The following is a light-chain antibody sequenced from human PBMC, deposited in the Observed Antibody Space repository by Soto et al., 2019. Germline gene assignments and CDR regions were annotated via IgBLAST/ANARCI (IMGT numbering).Light chain of an antibody. CDR1: QSITSTH. CDR2: DIS. CDR3: QHYGGSPLYT. Sequence: IVLTQSPGTLSLSPGERATLSCRASQSITSTHLAWYQQKPGQAPRLLIYDISKGATGIPDRFSGSASGTDFTLTVSSVEPEDFAVYFCQHYGGSPLYTFGQGTKVDIK. J-gene: IGKJ2*01. V-gene: IGKV3-20*01.